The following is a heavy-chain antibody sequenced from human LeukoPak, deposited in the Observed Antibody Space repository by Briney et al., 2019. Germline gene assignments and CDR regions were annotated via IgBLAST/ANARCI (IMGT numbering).Heavy chain of an antibody. Sequence: GGSLRLSCAASGFTFSKDAMTWVRQSPGKGLEWVSGISVSGGSTNYADSVKGRFTISRDNSKNALYLQMNSLRAEDTAVYYCAKVCFMDYWGQGTLVTVSS. CDR1: GFTFSKDA. D-gene: IGHD2-8*01. CDR3: AKVCFMDY. CDR2: ISVSGGST. V-gene: IGHV3-23*01. J-gene: IGHJ4*02.